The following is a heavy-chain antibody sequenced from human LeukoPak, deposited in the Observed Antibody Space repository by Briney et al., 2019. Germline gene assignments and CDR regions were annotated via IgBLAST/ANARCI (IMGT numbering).Heavy chain of an antibody. V-gene: IGHV3-74*01. J-gene: IGHJ4*02. D-gene: IGHD3-22*01. CDR3: ARGHHYYDSSAYYY. Sequence: GGSLRLSCAASGFSFISYWMHWVRQAPGKGLVWVSRINSDGSTTSYAASVKSRFTISRDTAKNTLYLQMNRLRAEDTAVYYCARGHHYYDSSAYYYWGQGTLVTVSS. CDR2: INSDGSTT. CDR1: GFSFISYW.